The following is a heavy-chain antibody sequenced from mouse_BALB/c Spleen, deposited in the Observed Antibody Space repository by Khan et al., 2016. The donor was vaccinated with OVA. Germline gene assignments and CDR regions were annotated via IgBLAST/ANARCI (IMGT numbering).Heavy chain of an antibody. D-gene: IGHD1-1*01. CDR3: ARVYGGDFDY. V-gene: IGHV3-2*02. CDR1: GYSITSDYA. Sequence: EVKLLESGPGLVKPSQSLSLTCTVTGYSITSDYAWNWIRQFPGNKLEWMGYISYSGNTKYNPSLKSRISITRDTSKNQFFLQLNSVTIEDTATYYCARVYGGDFDYWDQGTTLTVSS. CDR2: ISYSGNT. J-gene: IGHJ2*01.